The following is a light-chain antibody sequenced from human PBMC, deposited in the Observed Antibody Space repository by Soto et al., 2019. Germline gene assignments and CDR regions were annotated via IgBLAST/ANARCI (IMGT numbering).Light chain of an antibody. Sequence: DIQMTQSPSSLSASVGDRVTITCRASQSISRNLNWYPQKPGKAPKLLIYAASSLQSGVPSRFSGGGSGTDFTLIVSSLQPEDFATYYCQQSYSTPITFGQGTRLEI. CDR3: QQSYSTPIT. J-gene: IGKJ5*01. V-gene: IGKV1-39*01. CDR2: AAS. CDR1: QSISRN.